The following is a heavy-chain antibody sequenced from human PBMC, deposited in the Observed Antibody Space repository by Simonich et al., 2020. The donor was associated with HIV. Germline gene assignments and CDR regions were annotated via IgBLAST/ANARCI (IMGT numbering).Heavy chain of an antibody. V-gene: IGHV4-34*01. CDR2: INHSGST. D-gene: IGHD6-13*01. CDR1: GGSFSGYY. Sequence: QVQLQQWGAGLLKPSETLSLTCAVYGGSFSGYYWSWIRHPPGNGLGGIGEINHSGSTNYNPALKSRVTISVDTSKNQFSLKLSSVTAADTAVYYCARLTAGGLGEYFQHWGQGTLVTVSS. J-gene: IGHJ1*01. CDR3: ARLTAGGLGEYFQH.